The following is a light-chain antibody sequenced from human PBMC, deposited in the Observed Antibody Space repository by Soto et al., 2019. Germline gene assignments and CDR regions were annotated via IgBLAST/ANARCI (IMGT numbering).Light chain of an antibody. V-gene: IGKV1-5*01. CDR2: DAS. CDR1: QSISSW. Sequence: DIQMTQSTSTLSASVGDRVTITCRASQSISSWLAWYQQKPGKAPKLLIYDASSLESGVPSRFSGSVSGTEFTLTISSLQPDDFATYYCQQYNSFLTFGGGTKVEIK. J-gene: IGKJ4*01. CDR3: QQYNSFLT.